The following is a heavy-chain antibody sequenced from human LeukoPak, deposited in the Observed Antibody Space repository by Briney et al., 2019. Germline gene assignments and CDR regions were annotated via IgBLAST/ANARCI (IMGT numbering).Heavy chain of an antibody. CDR3: AKSAWFGDAPGGDF. CDR1: GFTFSSSA. CDR2: ISAGGETT. D-gene: IGHD3-10*01. J-gene: IGHJ4*02. V-gene: IGHV3-23*01. Sequence: TAGSLRLSCAASGFTFSSSARSWVRQAPGKGLEWFSAISAGGETTYYADSLKGRFTISRDNSKSILYLQMNSLRADDTALYYCAKSAWFGDAPGGDFWGQGILVTVSS.